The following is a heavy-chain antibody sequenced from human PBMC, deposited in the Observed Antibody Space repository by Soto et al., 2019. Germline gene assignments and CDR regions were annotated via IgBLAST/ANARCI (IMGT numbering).Heavy chain of an antibody. D-gene: IGHD5-12*01. CDR2: MNPNSGNT. J-gene: IGHJ6*03. CDR3: ARGQGRATILLGYYYYYMDV. CDR1: GYTFTSYD. Sequence: GASVKVSCKASGYTFTSYDINWVRQATGQGLEWMGWMNPNSGNTGYAQKFKGRVTMTRNTSISTAYMELSSLRSEDTAVYYCARGQGRATILLGYYYYYMDVWGKGTTVTVSS. V-gene: IGHV1-8*01.